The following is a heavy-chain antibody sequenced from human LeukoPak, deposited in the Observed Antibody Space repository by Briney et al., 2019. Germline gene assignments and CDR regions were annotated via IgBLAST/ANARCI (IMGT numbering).Heavy chain of an antibody. J-gene: IGHJ6*03. V-gene: IGHV4-34*01. CDR1: GVSFSGYY. Sequence: KPSETLSLTCAVYGVSFSGYYWSWIRQPPGKGLEWIGEINHSGSTNYNASLKSRVTISVDTSTNPFSLKLSSVTAADTAVYYCARGVLLWFGELSYYYYYMDVWGKGTTVTVSS. CDR2: INHSGST. CDR3: ARGVLLWFGELSYYYYYMDV. D-gene: IGHD3-10*01.